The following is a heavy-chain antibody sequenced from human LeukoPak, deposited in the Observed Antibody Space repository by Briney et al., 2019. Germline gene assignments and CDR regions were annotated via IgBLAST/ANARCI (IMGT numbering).Heavy chain of an antibody. CDR1: GFTFSTYA. CDR3: ASDVADSTGFSDY. V-gene: IGHV3-30*04. Sequence: TGGSLRLSCAASGFTFSTYAMHWVRQAPGKGLEWVAVIHYDGSLNNYADFVKGRIIISRDNLKNTLYLQMNSLRPEDTAVYYCASDVADSTGFSDYWGQGTLVTVSS. CDR2: IHYDGSLN. D-gene: IGHD3-22*01. J-gene: IGHJ4*02.